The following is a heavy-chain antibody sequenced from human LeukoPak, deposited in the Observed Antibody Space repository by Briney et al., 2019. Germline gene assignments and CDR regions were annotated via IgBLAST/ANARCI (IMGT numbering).Heavy chain of an antibody. CDR1: GFTFDDYA. Sequence: SGGSLRLSCAASGFTFDDYAMHWVRQAPGKGLEWVSGILGNSGSIGYADSVKGRFTISRDDAKNSLYLQMNSLRAEDTALYYFVKDGGRDTAAAYYWGQGTLVSVSS. CDR2: ILGNSGSI. CDR3: VKDGGRDTAAAYY. J-gene: IGHJ4*02. D-gene: IGHD6-13*01. V-gene: IGHV3-9*01.